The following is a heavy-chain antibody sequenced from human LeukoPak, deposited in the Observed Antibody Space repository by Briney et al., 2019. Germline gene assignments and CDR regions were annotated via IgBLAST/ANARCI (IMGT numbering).Heavy chain of an antibody. J-gene: IGHJ4*02. Sequence: PGGSLRLSCAASGFTFSSYSMNWVRQAPGKGLEWVSSISSSSSYIYYADSVKGRFTISRDNAKNSLYLQMNGLRAEDTAVYYCARDPPYSSSDTTGWGQGTLVTVSS. V-gene: IGHV3-21*01. CDR2: ISSSSSYI. CDR3: ARDPPYSSSDTTG. CDR1: GFTFSSYS. D-gene: IGHD6-6*01.